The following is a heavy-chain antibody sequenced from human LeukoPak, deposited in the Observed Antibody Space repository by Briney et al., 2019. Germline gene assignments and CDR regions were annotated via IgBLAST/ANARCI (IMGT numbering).Heavy chain of an antibody. CDR3: AKDHYDSSGGAFDI. V-gene: IGHV3-23*01. CDR1: GFTFSSYA. Sequence: PGGSLRLSCAASGFTFSSYAMSWVRQAPGKGLEWVSAISGSGGSTYYADSVKGRFTISRDNSKNTLYLQINSLRAEDTAVHYCAKDHYDSSGGAFDIWGQGTMVTVSS. D-gene: IGHD3-22*01. CDR2: ISGSGGST. J-gene: IGHJ3*02.